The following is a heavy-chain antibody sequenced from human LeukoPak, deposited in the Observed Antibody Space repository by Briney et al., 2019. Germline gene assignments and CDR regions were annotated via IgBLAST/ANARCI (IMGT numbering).Heavy chain of an antibody. Sequence: PGGSLRLSCAASGFTFSDYYMSWVRQAPGKGLEWVSVIYIGGNTYYADSVKGRFTISRDNSKNTLYLQMNSLRAEDTAVYYCAGTKTVLLWFGESPPYYFDYWGQGTLVTVSS. CDR3: AGTKTVLLWFGESPPYYFDY. CDR1: GFTFSDYY. V-gene: IGHV3-53*01. CDR2: IYIGGNT. D-gene: IGHD3-10*01. J-gene: IGHJ4*02.